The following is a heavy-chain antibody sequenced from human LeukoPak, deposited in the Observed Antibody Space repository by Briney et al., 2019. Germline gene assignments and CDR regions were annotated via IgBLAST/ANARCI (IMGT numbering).Heavy chain of an antibody. D-gene: IGHD3-22*01. CDR2: INPNSGGP. J-gene: IGHJ4*02. V-gene: IGHV1-2*02. CDR1: GYTFTGYY. Sequence: ASVKVSCKASGYTFTGYYMHWVRQAPGQGLEWMGWINPNSGGPNYAQKFQGRVTMTRDTSISTAYMELSRLRSDDTAVYYCASSEYYYDSSGYRSPFDYWGQGTLVTVSS. CDR3: ASSEYYYDSSGYRSPFDY.